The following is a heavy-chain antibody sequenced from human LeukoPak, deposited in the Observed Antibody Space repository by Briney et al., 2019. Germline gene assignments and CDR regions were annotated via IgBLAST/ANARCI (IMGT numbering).Heavy chain of an antibody. J-gene: IGHJ4*02. CDR2: IYSDGTT. Sequence: PGGSLRLSCAASGLTVSSNYMNWVRQAPGQGLEWVSIIYSDGTTYYADSVKGRFTISRDNSKNTLYLQMNSLRAEDTAVYYCSSGIADYWGQGTLVTVSS. V-gene: IGHV3-53*05. CDR1: GLTVSSNY. CDR3: SSGIADY.